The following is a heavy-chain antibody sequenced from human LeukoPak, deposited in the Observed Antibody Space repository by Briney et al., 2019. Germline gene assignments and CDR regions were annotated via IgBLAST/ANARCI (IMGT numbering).Heavy chain of an antibody. V-gene: IGHV1-8*02. CDR3: ARPPYGSGSYSLWFDP. Sequence: ASVKVSCKASGYTFTGYYMHWVRQAPGQGLEWMGWMNPNSGNTGYAQKFQGRVTMTRNTSISTAYMELSSLRSEDTAVYYCARPPYGSGSYSLWFDPWGQGTLVTVSS. CDR1: GYTFTGYY. CDR2: MNPNSGNT. J-gene: IGHJ5*02. D-gene: IGHD3-10*01.